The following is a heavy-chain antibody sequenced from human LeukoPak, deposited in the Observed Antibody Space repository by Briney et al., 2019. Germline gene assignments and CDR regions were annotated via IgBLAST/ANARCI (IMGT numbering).Heavy chain of an antibody. CDR2: FDPEDGET. V-gene: IGHV1-24*01. CDR3: ATGVSGGITMAS. CDR1: GYTLTELS. Sequence: ASVKVFCKVSGYTLTELSMHWVRQAPGKGLEWMGGFDPEDGETIYAQKFQGRVTMTEDTSTDTAYMELSSLRSEDTAVYYCATGVSGGITMASWGQGTMVTVSS. J-gene: IGHJ3*01. D-gene: IGHD3-10*01.